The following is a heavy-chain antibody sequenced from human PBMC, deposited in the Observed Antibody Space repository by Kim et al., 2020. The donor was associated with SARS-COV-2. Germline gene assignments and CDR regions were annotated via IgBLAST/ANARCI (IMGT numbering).Heavy chain of an antibody. CDR3: TTSYGDSRYYYYYGMDV. Sequence: GGSLRLSCAASGFTFSNAWMSWVRQAPGKGLEWVGRIKSKTDGGTTYYAAPVKGRFTISRDDSKNTLYLQMNSLKTEDTAVYYCTTSYGDSRYYYYYGMDVWGQGTTVTVSS. J-gene: IGHJ6*02. V-gene: IGHV3-15*01. CDR1: GFTFSNAW. D-gene: IGHD4-17*01. CDR2: IKSKTDGGTT.